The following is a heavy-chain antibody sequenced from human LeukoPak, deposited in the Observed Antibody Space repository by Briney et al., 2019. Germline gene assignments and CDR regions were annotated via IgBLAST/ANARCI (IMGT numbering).Heavy chain of an antibody. CDR3: ARDEVDGPLLY. Sequence: GGSLRLSCAASGFTLSNYWMTWVRQAPGKGLEWVANIKEYEGERNYVGSVKGRFSISRDNAKNSLYLQMNSLRDEDTAVYFCARDEVDGPLLYWGQGTLVTVSS. D-gene: IGHD5-12*01. CDR1: GFTLSNYW. V-gene: IGHV3-7*01. CDR2: IKEYEGER. J-gene: IGHJ4*02.